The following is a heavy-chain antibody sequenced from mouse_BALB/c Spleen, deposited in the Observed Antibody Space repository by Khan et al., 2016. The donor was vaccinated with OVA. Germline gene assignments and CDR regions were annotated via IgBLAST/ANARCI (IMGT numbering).Heavy chain of an antibody. CDR3: ASHFTGSFAY. Sequence: EVELVESGGDLVKPGGSLKLSCAASGFTFSAYSMSWVRQTPDKRLEWVATISSGADYTYYPDGVKGRFTISRDNAKNTLYLQMSSLKSEDTAMYYCASHFTGSFAYWGQGSLGTVS. V-gene: IGHV5-6*01. J-gene: IGHJ3*01. CDR1: GFTFSAYS. D-gene: IGHD1-1*01. CDR2: ISSGADYT.